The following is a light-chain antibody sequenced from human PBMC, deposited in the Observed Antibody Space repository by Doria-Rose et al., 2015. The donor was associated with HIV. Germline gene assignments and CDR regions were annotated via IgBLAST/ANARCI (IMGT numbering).Light chain of an antibody. CDR1: QGISRY. Sequence: DIQMTQSPSFLSASVGVRVTITCRASQGISRYLAWYQQKPGKAPTLLIFGASTLQSGVPSRFSGSGSGTEFTLTISSLQPEDFATYYCQQFDSFPRTFGQGTKVKLK. J-gene: IGKJ1*01. CDR2: GAS. CDR3: QQFDSFPRT. V-gene: IGKV1-9*01.